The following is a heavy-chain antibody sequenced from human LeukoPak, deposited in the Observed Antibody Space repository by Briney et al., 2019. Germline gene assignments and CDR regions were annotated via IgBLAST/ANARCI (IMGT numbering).Heavy chain of an antibody. Sequence: GRSLRLSCAASGFTFDDYAMHWVRQAPGKGLEWVSGISWNSGSIGYADSVKGRFTISRDNAKNSLYLQMNSLRAEDMALYYCAATGWYDALDIWGQGTMVTVSS. CDR1: GFTFDDYA. V-gene: IGHV3-9*03. CDR3: AATGWYDALDI. D-gene: IGHD6-19*01. CDR2: ISWNSGSI. J-gene: IGHJ3*02.